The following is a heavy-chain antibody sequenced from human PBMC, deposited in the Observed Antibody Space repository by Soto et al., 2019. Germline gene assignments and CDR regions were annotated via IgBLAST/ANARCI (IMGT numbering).Heavy chain of an antibody. Sequence: GRSLRHWRTASEGTFRGLSMSRISKEQGKGLEWVAVISYDGSNKYYADSVKGRFTISRDNSKNTLYLQMNSLRAEDTALYYCERETEDLSSNSDYLLQGSFDPGSS. CDR1: EGTFRGLS. CDR3: ERETEDLSSNSDY. V-gene: IGHV3-30*03. D-gene: IGHD6-6*01. J-gene: IGHJ4*02. CDR2: ISYDGSNK.